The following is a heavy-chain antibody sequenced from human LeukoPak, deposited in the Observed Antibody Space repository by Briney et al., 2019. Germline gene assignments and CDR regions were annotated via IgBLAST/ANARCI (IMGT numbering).Heavy chain of an antibody. Sequence: ASVKVSCKASGDTFTSYDIYRVRQATGQGLEWMGWMNPNSGNTGYAQKFQGRVTTTRNTSISTAYMELSSLRSEDTAVYYCARGECSGCSCYAHRWFDPWGQGTLVTVSS. D-gene: IGHD2-15*01. V-gene: IGHV1-8*01. CDR1: GDTFTSYD. CDR2: MNPNSGNT. CDR3: ARGECSGCSCYAHRWFDP. J-gene: IGHJ5*02.